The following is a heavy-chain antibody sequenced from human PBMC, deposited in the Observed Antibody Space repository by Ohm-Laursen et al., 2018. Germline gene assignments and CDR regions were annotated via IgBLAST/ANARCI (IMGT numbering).Heavy chain of an antibody. D-gene: IGHD3-10*01. J-gene: IGHJ4*02. Sequence: SLRLSCTASGFTFSSYSMNWVRQAPGKGLEWVSSISSSSSYIYYADSVKGRFTISRDNAKNSLYLQMNSLRAEDTAVYYCARFELVRGVDYWGQGTLVTVSS. CDR3: ARFELVRGVDY. V-gene: IGHV3-21*01. CDR1: GFTFSSYS. CDR2: ISSSSSYI.